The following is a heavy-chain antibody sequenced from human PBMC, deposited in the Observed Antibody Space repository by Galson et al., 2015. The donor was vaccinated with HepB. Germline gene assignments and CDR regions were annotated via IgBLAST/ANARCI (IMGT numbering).Heavy chain of an antibody. CDR3: ARHESESKTYAADN. V-gene: IGHV4-39*01. CDR1: GGSISSSSYY. D-gene: IGHD2-2*01. J-gene: IGHJ4*02. Sequence: SETLSLTCTVSGGSISSSSYYWGWLRQPPGKGLEWIGSFYYTGNTHYNPSLKSPVTISGDTSKNQFSLKLNSVTAADTAVYYCARHESESKTYAADNWGRGTLVTVSS. CDR2: FYYTGNT.